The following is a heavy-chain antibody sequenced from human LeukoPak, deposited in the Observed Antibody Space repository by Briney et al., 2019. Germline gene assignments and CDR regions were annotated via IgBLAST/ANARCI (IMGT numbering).Heavy chain of an antibody. V-gene: IGHV3-13*01. CDR3: TRAVGATNLGFDY. D-gene: IGHD1-26*01. CDR1: GFTFSSYD. CDR2: IGTAGDT. Sequence: GGSLRLSCAASGFTFSSYDMRWVRQATGKGLEWVSAIGTAGDTYYADSVKGRSTISRENAKNSLFLQVNSLRVGDTAVYYCTRAVGATNLGFDYWGQGTLVTVSS. J-gene: IGHJ4*02.